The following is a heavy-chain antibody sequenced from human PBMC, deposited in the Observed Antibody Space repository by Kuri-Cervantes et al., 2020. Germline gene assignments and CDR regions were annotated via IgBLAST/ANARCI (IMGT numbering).Heavy chain of an antibody. CDR2: INHSGST. J-gene: IGHJ6*03. CDR3: ARGNNPRSARRGYSYGYYYYMDV. Sequence: SQTLSLTCAVSGGSFSSYYWSWIRQPPGKGLEWIGEINHSGSTNYNPSLKTRVTISVDTSKNQFYLKKSSVTAADTAVYYCARGNNPRSARRGYSYGYYYYMDVWGKGTTVTVSS. D-gene: IGHD5-18*01. CDR1: GGSFSSYY. V-gene: IGHV4-34*01.